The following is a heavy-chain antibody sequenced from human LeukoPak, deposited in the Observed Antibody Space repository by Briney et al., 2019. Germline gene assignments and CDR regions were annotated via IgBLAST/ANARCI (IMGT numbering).Heavy chain of an antibody. V-gene: IGHV4-4*07. D-gene: IGHD6-13*01. CDR1: GGSISSYH. CDR3: ARTPTSRKRFLGGAATGTDYYFSYYMDV. CDR2: VYTSGST. Sequence: SETLSLTCTVSGGSISSYHWSWIRQPAGKGLEWIGRVYTSGSTNYNPSLKGRVTMSVATSKNQFSLKLNSVTAADTAVYYCARTPTSRKRFLGGAATGTDYYFSYYMDVWGKGTTVTVSS. J-gene: IGHJ6*03.